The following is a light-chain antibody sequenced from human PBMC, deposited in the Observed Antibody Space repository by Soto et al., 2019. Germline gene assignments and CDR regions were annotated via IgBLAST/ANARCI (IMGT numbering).Light chain of an antibody. CDR2: EVS. CDR3: SSYTRSSTWV. V-gene: IGLV2-14*01. Sequence: QSALTQPASLSGSPGQSITISCTGTSSDVGGYNYVSWFQQHPGKAPKLMIYEVSNRPSGVSNRFSGSKSANTASLTISGLQAEDEAEYYCSSYTRSSTWVFGGGTKVTDL. J-gene: IGLJ3*02. CDR1: SSDVGGYNY.